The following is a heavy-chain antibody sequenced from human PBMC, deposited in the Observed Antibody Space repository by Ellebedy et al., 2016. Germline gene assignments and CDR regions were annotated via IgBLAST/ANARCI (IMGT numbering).Heavy chain of an antibody. V-gene: IGHV1-69*13. CDR2: IIPIFGTA. D-gene: IGHD4-17*01. Sequence: SVKVSXXASGGTFSSYAISWVRQAPGQGLEWMGGIIPIFGTANYAQKFQGRVTITADESTSTVYMELSSLRSEDTAVYYCARAYGDYDPDAFDIWGQGTMVTVSS. J-gene: IGHJ3*02. CDR3: ARAYGDYDPDAFDI. CDR1: GGTFSSYA.